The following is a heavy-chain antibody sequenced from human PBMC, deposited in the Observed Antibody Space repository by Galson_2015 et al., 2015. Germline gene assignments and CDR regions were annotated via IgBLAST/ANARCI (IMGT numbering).Heavy chain of an antibody. D-gene: IGHD2-15*01. CDR1: GGTFSSYA. CDR3: ARADRYCSGGSCYSAY. V-gene: IGHV1-69*13. J-gene: IGHJ4*02. Sequence: SVKVCCKASGGTFSSYAISWVRQAPGQGLEWMGGIIPIFGTANYAQKFRGRVTITADESTSTAYMELSSLRSEDTAVYYCARADRYCSGGSCYSAYWGQGTLVTVSS. CDR2: IIPIFGTA.